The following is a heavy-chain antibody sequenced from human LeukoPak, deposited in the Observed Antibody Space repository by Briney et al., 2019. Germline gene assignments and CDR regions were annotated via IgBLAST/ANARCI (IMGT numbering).Heavy chain of an antibody. CDR2: ISSSSSYI. J-gene: IGHJ3*02. Sequence: GGSLRLSCAASGITFSSYSMNWVRQAPGKGLEWVSSISSSSSYIYYADSVKGRFTISRDNAKNSLYLQMNSLRAEDTAVYYCARAAQWLGAFDIWGQGTMVTVSS. D-gene: IGHD6-19*01. CDR1: GITFSSYS. CDR3: ARAAQWLGAFDI. V-gene: IGHV3-21*01.